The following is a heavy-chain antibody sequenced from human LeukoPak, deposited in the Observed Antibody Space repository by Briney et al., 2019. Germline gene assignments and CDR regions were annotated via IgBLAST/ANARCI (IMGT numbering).Heavy chain of an antibody. CDR2: ISGGGSVT. Sequence: GGSLRLSCAASGFTFSSYVLSWVRQAPGKGLEWVSRISGGGSVTSDADSVKGRFTISRDNSKNTLYLQMNSLRADDTAVYYCSKTRILYTDFDHWGQGTLVTVSS. CDR1: GFTFSSYV. CDR3: SKTRILYTDFDH. J-gene: IGHJ4*02. V-gene: IGHV3-23*01. D-gene: IGHD3-3*02.